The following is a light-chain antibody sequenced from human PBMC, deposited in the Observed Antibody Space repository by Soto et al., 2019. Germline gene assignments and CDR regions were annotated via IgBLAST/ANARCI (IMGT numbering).Light chain of an antibody. CDR3: SSYTTSNTRQIV. CDR2: DVS. Sequence: QSALTQPASVSGSPGQSITISCTGTSSDVGGYNYVSWCQHHPGKAPKLMIYDVSNRPSGVSNRLSGSKSGNTASLTISGLQPEDEADYYCSSYTTSNTRQIVFGTGTKVTVL. V-gene: IGLV2-14*03. J-gene: IGLJ1*01. CDR1: SSDVGGYNY.